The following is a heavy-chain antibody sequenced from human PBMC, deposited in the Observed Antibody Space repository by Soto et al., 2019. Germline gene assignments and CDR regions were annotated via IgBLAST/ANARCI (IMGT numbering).Heavy chain of an antibody. V-gene: IGHV3-30*18. J-gene: IGHJ4*02. CDR3: AKDRDPYRSGWYEGY. Sequence: QVQLVESGGGVVQPGRSLRLSCAASGFTFSSYGMHWVRQAPGKGLEWVAVISYDGSNKYYADFVKGRFTISRDNSKNTLYLQMNSLRAEDTAVYYCAKDRDPYRSGWYEGYWGQGPLVTVCS. D-gene: IGHD6-19*01. CDR2: ISYDGSNK. CDR1: GFTFSSYG.